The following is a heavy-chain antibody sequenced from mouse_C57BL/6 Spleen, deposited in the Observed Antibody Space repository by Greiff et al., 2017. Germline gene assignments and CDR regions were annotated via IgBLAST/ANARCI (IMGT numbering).Heavy chain of an antibody. CDR1: GFNIKDYY. Sequence: EVQLQQSGAELVRPGASVKLSCTASGFNIKDYYMHWVKQRPEQGLEWIGRIDPEDGDTEYAPKFQGKATMTADTSSNTAYLQLSSLTSEDTAVYYCTTSGNYGSYAMDYWGQGTSVTVSS. CDR2: IDPEDGDT. J-gene: IGHJ4*01. D-gene: IGHD2-1*01. CDR3: TTSGNYGSYAMDY. V-gene: IGHV14-1*01.